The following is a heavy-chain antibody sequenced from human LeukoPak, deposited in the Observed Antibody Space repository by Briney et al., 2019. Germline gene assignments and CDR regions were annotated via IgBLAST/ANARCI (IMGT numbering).Heavy chain of an antibody. Sequence: KPSETLSLTCTASGGSISSYYWSWIRQPAGKGLEWIGRIYTSGSTNYNPSLKSRVTISVDKSKNQFSLKLSSVTAADTAVYYCARALAAAGPGDFQHWGQGTLVTVSS. CDR1: GGSISSYY. CDR2: IYTSGST. J-gene: IGHJ1*01. V-gene: IGHV4-4*07. CDR3: ARALAAAGPGDFQH. D-gene: IGHD6-13*01.